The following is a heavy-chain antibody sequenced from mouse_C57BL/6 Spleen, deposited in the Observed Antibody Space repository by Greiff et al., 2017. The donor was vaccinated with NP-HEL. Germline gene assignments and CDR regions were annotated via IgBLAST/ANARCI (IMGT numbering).Heavy chain of an antibody. J-gene: IGHJ2*01. CDR2: IHPNSGST. CDR3: ARGRAQATYYYFDY. V-gene: IGHV1-64*01. D-gene: IGHD3-2*02. Sequence: QVQLQQPGAELVKPGASVKLSCKASGYTFTSYWMHWVKQRPGQGLEWIGMIHPNSGSTNYNEKFKSKATLTVDKSSSTAYMQLSSLTSKDSAVYYCARGRAQATYYYFDYWGQGTTLTVSS. CDR1: GYTFTSYW.